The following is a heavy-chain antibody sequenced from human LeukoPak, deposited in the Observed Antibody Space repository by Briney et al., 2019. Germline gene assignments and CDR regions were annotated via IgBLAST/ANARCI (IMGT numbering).Heavy chain of an antibody. V-gene: IGHV4-34*01. CDR2: INHSGST. CDR3: ARDLYDILTGYYPNWFDP. CDR1: GGSFSGYH. Sequence: SETLSLTCAVYGGSFSGYHWSWIRQPPGKGLEWIGEINHSGSTNYNPSLKSRVTISVDTSKNQFSLKLSSVTAADTAVYYCARDLYDILTGYYPNWFDPWGQGTLVTVSS. D-gene: IGHD3-9*01. J-gene: IGHJ5*02.